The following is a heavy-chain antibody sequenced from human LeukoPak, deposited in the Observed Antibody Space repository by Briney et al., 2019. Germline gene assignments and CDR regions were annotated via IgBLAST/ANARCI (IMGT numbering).Heavy chain of an antibody. CDR2: ISGSGGST. D-gene: IGHD3-10*01. Sequence: GGSLRLSCAASGFTFSTYAMSWVRQAPGRGLEWVSVISGSGGSTYYADSAKGRFTISRDNSKNTLYLQMNSLRAEDSAVYYCAKRGGYETMAAFDYWGQGTLVTVSS. J-gene: IGHJ4*02. V-gene: IGHV3-23*01. CDR3: AKRGGYETMAAFDY. CDR1: GFTFSTYA.